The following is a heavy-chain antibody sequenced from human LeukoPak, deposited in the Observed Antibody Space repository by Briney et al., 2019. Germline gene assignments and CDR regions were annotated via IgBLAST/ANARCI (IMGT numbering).Heavy chain of an antibody. D-gene: IGHD5-18*01. J-gene: IGHJ4*02. V-gene: IGHV3-48*03. CDR2: ISSSGSTI. Sequence: GGSLRLSCAASGFTFSSYEMNWVRQAPGKGLEWVSYISSSGSTIYYADSVKGRFTISRDNAKNSLYLRMNSLRAEDTAVYYCARVRDTAMDPFFDYWGQGTLVTVSS. CDR3: ARVRDTAMDPFFDY. CDR1: GFTFSSYE.